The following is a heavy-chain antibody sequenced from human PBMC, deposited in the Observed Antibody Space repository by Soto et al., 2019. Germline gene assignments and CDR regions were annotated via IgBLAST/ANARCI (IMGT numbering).Heavy chain of an antibody. V-gene: IGHV3-23*01. CDR1: GYTFTSYV. D-gene: IGHD3-22*01. J-gene: IGHJ4*02. Sequence: EVQLLGSGGGLVQPGGSLRLSCAASGYTFTSYVMSWVRQVPGKGLQWVSSTSGSGGTTYYADSVKGRFTISRDNSKITLYLQMNSLRAEDTAVYYCAKGSSYYYDSSGYYYFDYWGQGTLVTVSS. CDR2: TSGSGGTT. CDR3: AKGSSYYYDSSGYYYFDY.